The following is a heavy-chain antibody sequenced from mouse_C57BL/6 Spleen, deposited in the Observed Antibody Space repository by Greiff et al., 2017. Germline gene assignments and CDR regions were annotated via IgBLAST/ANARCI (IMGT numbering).Heavy chain of an antibody. CDR2: ISYDGSN. J-gene: IGHJ2*01. CDR1: GYSITSGYY. CDR3: ARDGYGNYFDY. Sequence: EVKVEESGPGLVKPSQSLSLTCSVTGYSITSGYYWNWIRQFPGNKLEWMGYISYDGSNNYNPSLKNRISITRDTSKNQFFLKLNSVTTEDTATYYCARDGYGNYFDYWGQGTTLTVSS. V-gene: IGHV3-6*01. D-gene: IGHD2-1*01.